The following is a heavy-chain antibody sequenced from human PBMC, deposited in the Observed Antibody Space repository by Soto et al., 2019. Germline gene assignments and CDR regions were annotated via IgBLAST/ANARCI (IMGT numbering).Heavy chain of an antibody. Sequence: DVHLVESGGGLMKPGGSLRLSCAASGFTFSSAWMSWVRQAPGKGLEWVGRIKRKTDGGTTDYAAPVKGRFTISRDDAKNMLYLQMDSLKTEDTAVYYCTTLMAVPGKDYLGQGTLVTVSS. D-gene: IGHD6-19*01. CDR3: TTLMAVPGKDY. CDR2: IKRKTDGGTT. CDR1: GFTFSSAW. J-gene: IGHJ4*02. V-gene: IGHV3-15*01.